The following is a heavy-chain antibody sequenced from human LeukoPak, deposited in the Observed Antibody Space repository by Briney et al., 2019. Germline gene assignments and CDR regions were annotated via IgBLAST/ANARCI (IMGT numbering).Heavy chain of an antibody. D-gene: IGHD3-22*01. CDR1: GGSIISSSYY. CDR3: ARHAGSYYTYNFAY. J-gene: IGHJ4*02. Sequence: SETLSLTCTVSGGSIISSSYYWGWIRQPPGKGLEWIGSIYYSGSTNYKPSLMSRVTISVDTSKNQSSLKLSSVTAADTAVYYCARHAGSYYTYNFAYWGQGTLVTVSS. V-gene: IGHV4-39*01. CDR2: IYYSGST.